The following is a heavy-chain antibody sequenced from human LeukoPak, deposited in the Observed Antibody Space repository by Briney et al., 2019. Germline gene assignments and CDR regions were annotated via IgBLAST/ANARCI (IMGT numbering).Heavy chain of an antibody. CDR3: ARDRTYYDILTGYSGAFDI. CDR1: GFTVNSNY. Sequence: PGGSLRLSCAASGFTVNSNYMSWVRQAPGAGVEGVSLIYSGDSAYYADSVKGRFTISRDNAKNSLYLQMTSLRAEDTAVYYCARDRTYYDILTGYSGAFDIWGQGTMVTVSS. J-gene: IGHJ3*02. V-gene: IGHV3-53*01. CDR2: IYSGDSA. D-gene: IGHD3-9*01.